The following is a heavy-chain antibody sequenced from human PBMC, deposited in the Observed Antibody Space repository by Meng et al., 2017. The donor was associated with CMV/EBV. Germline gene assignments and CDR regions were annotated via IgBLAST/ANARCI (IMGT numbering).Heavy chain of an antibody. Sequence: GESLKISCAASGFTFSNAWMSWVRQAPGKGLEWVGRIKSKTDGGTTDYAAPGKGRFTISRDDSKNTLYLQMNSLKTEDTAVYYCTTIYGIPRRGYSGYGAADAFDIWGQGTMVTVSS. V-gene: IGHV3-15*01. CDR3: TTIYGIPRRGYSGYGAADAFDI. CDR1: GFTFSNAW. D-gene: IGHD5-12*01. CDR2: IKSKTDGGTT. J-gene: IGHJ3*02.